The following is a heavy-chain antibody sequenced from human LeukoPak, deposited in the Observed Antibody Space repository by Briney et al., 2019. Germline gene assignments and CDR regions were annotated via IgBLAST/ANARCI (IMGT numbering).Heavy chain of an antibody. CDR3: ARKSPYYFYGMDV. V-gene: IGHV3-7*01. CDR1: AFTFSGYW. J-gene: IGHJ6*02. CDR2: IKQDGSEK. Sequence: GGSLRLSCAASAFTFSGYWMNWVRQAPGKGPEWVANIKQDGSEKNYVDSVKGRFTIARDKAKNSMYLQMNSLRAEDTAVYYCARKSPYYFYGMDVWGQGTAVTVSS.